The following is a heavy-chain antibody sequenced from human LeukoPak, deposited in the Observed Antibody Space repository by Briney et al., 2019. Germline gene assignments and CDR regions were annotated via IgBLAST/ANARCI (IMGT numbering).Heavy chain of an antibody. CDR3: AKGLDGSYYTFFDY. Sequence: PGGSLRLSCAASGFTFSSYAMSWVRQAPGKGLEWVSAISGSGGSTYYADSVKGRFTISRDNSKNTLYLRMNSLRAEDTAVYYCAKGLDGSYYTFFDYWGQETLVTVSS. D-gene: IGHD1-26*01. V-gene: IGHV3-23*01. CDR1: GFTFSSYA. CDR2: ISGSGGST. J-gene: IGHJ4*02.